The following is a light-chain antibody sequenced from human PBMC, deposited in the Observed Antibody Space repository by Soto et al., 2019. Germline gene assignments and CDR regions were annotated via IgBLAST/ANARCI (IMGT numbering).Light chain of an antibody. CDR1: SNDVGGYNY. CDR2: EVN. CDR3: SSYAGNYVVM. V-gene: IGLV2-8*01. Sequence: QSVLTQPPSASGSPGQSVTISCTGTSNDVGGYNYVSWFQQHPGKVPQLMIFEVNKRPSGVPDRFSGSKSGNTASLTVSGLQAEDEADYYCSSYAGNYVVMFGGGTKLTVL. J-gene: IGLJ3*02.